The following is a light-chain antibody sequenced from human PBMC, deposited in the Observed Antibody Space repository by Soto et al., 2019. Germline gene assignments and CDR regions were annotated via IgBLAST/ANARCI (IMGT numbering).Light chain of an antibody. Sequence: QSRLTQPASVSGSRGQSITISCTGTSSDVGGYNYVSWYQQHPGKAPKLMIYDVGNRPSGVSNRFSGSKSGNTASLTISGLQAEDEADYYCSSYTSSSTLDVFGTGTKVTVL. V-gene: IGLV2-14*01. CDR2: DVG. J-gene: IGLJ1*01. CDR3: SSYTSSSTLDV. CDR1: SSDVGGYNY.